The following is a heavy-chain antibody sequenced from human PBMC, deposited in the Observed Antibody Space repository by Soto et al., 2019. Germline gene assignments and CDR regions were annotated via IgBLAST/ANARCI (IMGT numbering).Heavy chain of an antibody. CDR2: IYYSGDT. Sequence: SETLSLTCTVSGGSIRSSNYYWARVRQPPGKGLEWIANIYYSGDTYFHPSLRSRLTVSVDTSKNQFSLKLSSPTAADTAMYYCASLQVPGNFDYWGQGTLVTVSS. CDR3: ASLQVPGNFDY. CDR1: GGSIRSSNYY. J-gene: IGHJ4*02. D-gene: IGHD6-13*01. V-gene: IGHV4-39*01.